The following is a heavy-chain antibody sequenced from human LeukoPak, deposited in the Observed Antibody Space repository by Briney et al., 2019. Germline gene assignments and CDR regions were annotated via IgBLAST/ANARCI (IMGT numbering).Heavy chain of an antibody. CDR2: INGDGSST. J-gene: IGHJ4*02. D-gene: IGHD3-9*01. CDR1: GFTFSRFW. Sequence: PGGSLRLSCAASGFTFSRFWMHWVRQAPGKGLVWVSRINGDGSSTNYADSVKSRFTISRDNAKSTLYLQMNSLRAEDTAVYYCARDLSLVIDYWGQGTLVTVSS. CDR3: ARDLSLVIDY. V-gene: IGHV3-74*01.